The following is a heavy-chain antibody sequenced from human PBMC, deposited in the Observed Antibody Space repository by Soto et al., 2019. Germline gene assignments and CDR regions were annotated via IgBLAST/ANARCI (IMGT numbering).Heavy chain of an antibody. J-gene: IGHJ4*02. Sequence: QVQLVQSGAEVKKPGSSVKVSCKASGGTFSRYGINWVRQAPGHGLEWMGGIIPLFGTANYAQKFQGRVTITADESTSTAHMELRSLRSEDTAVYYCARDYGPDCSGDNCYFDFWGQGTLVTVSS. CDR2: IIPLFGTA. CDR3: ARDYGPDCSGDNCYFDF. V-gene: IGHV1-69*01. CDR1: GGTFSRYG. D-gene: IGHD2-15*01.